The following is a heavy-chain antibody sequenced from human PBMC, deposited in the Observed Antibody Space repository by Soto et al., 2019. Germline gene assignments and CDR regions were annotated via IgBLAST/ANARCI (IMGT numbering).Heavy chain of an antibody. CDR1: GFNCNLLA. CDR3: AQPYGPHAFDY. J-gene: IGHJ4*02. Sequence: EVQLLESGGGLVQPGGSLRLSCAASGFNCNLLALTWVRQAPGKGLELVSTMKATDGTKYYADSVKGRFTISRDSSTNTMYLQMNSLRVAATAVYYWAQPYGPHAFDYWGQGTLVTVSS. D-gene: IGHD3-10*01. V-gene: IGHV3-23*01. CDR2: MKATDGTK.